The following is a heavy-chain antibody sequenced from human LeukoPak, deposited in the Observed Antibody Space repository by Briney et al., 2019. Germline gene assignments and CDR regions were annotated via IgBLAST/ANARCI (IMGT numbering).Heavy chain of an antibody. CDR1: GFTFSNAW. D-gene: IGHD3-22*01. V-gene: IGHV3-15*01. J-gene: IGHJ4*02. CDR3: ATGVVEYYDTTSQKPFDY. CDR2: IKSKTDGGTT. Sequence: GGSLRLSCAASGFTFSNAWMSWVRQAPGKGLEWVGRIKSKTDGGTTDYAAPVKGRFTISRDDSKNTLYLQMNNLKTEDTAVYYCATGVVEYYDTTSQKPFDYWGQGTLVTVSS.